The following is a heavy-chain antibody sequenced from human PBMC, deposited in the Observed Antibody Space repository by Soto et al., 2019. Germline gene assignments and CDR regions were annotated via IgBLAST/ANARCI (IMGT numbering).Heavy chain of an antibody. Sequence: SETLSLTCTVSGGSISSSSYYWGWIRQPPGKGLEWIGSIYYSGSTYYNPSLKSRVTISVDTSKNQFSLKLSSVTAADTAVYYCARLRYYGSGSYYNPFHYYYYCGMDVWGKGTTVTVSS. CDR1: GGSISSSSYY. CDR3: ARLRYYGSGSYYNPFHYYYYCGMDV. V-gene: IGHV4-39*01. D-gene: IGHD3-10*01. CDR2: IYYSGST. J-gene: IGHJ6*04.